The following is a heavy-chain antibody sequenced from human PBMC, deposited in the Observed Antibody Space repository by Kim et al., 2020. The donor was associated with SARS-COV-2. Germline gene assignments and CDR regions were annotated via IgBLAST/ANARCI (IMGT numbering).Heavy chain of an antibody. V-gene: IGHV3-30*18. CDR1: GFTFSSYG. CDR3: AKVGGHSSSFGGFDY. D-gene: IGHD6-13*01. CDR2: ISYDGSNK. J-gene: IGHJ4*02. Sequence: GGSLRLSCAASGFTFSSYGMHWVRQAPGKGLEWVAVISYDGSNKYYADSVKGRFTISRDNSKNTLYLQMNSLRAEDTAVYYCAKVGGHSSSFGGFDYWGQGTLVTVSS.